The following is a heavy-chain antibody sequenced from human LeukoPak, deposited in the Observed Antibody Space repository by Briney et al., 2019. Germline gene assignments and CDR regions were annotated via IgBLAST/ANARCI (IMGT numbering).Heavy chain of an antibody. CDR2: IDWDDDK. Sequence: SGPTLVNPTQTLTLTCTFSGFSLSTPKMRVSWIRQPPGKALEWLARIDWDDDKFYSTSLKTRLTISKDTSKNQVVLTMTNMDPVDTATYYCARSTYCGSDCPFDYWGQGTLVTVSS. CDR1: GFSLSTPKMR. CDR3: ARSTYCGSDCPFDY. D-gene: IGHD2-21*02. J-gene: IGHJ4*02. V-gene: IGHV2-70*04.